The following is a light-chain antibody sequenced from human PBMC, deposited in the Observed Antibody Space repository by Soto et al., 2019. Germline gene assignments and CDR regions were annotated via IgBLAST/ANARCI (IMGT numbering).Light chain of an antibody. CDR2: EVT. V-gene: IGLV2-14*02. J-gene: IGLJ1*01. CDR1: TSDVGI. Sequence: QSVLTQPASVSGSPGQSITISCSGTTSDVGIVSWYQHHPGKAPKLMIHEVTKRPSGVSDRFSGSKSGNTASLTISGFQAEDEADYYCSSYTSSSTSYVFGTGTKVTVL. CDR3: SSYTSSSTSYV.